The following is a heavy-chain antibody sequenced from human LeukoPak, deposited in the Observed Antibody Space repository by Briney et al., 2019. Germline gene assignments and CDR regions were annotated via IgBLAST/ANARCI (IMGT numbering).Heavy chain of an antibody. Sequence: SVDVSCKASGGTFSSYAISWVRQAPGQGLEWMGGIIPIFGTANYAQKFQGRVTITADKSTSTAYMELSSLRSEDTAVYYCAREGYYDILTDNWFDPWGQGTLVTVSS. J-gene: IGHJ5*02. CDR2: IIPIFGTA. V-gene: IGHV1-69*06. CDR1: GGTFSSYA. D-gene: IGHD3-9*01. CDR3: AREGYYDILTDNWFDP.